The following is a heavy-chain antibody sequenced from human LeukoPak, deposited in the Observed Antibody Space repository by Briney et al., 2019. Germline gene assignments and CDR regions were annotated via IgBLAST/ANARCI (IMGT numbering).Heavy chain of an antibody. CDR3: ARAPDSSGKVDY. V-gene: IGHV3-21*01. J-gene: IGHJ4*02. Sequence: GGSLRLSCAASGFTFSSYSMNWVRQAPGKGLEWVSSISSSSSYIYYADSVKGRFTISRDNAKNSLYLQMNSLRAEDAAVYYCARAPDSSGKVDYWGQGTLVTVSS. CDR2: ISSSSSYI. D-gene: IGHD3-22*01. CDR1: GFTFSSYS.